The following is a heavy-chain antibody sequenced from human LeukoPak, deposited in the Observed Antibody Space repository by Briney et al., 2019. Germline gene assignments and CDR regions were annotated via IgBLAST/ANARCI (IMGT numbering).Heavy chain of an antibody. CDR3: ANSRGYGSGNL. Sequence: GGSLRLSCAASGFTFSNYAMSWVRQAPGKGLEWISAISGSGDRTYYTDSVKGRFTISRDNSKNTLYLQMNSLRAEDTAVYFYANSRGYGSGNLWGQGTLVTVSS. CDR2: ISGSGDRT. D-gene: IGHD3-10*01. J-gene: IGHJ4*02. V-gene: IGHV3-23*01. CDR1: GFTFSNYA.